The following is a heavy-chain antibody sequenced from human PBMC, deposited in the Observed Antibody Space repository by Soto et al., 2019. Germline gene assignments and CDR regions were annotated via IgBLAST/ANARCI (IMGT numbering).Heavy chain of an antibody. Sequence: GRSLRLSCAASGFDFSLFAMSWVRPAPGKGLEWVSAISGGSRSTFYADSVKGRFTMTRDNSNSMVYLEMGNLRVEDTAVYFCAKYLAGVYSPTTYYFDSWGQGRLVTVSS. V-gene: IGHV3-23*01. CDR1: GFDFSLFA. CDR2: ISGGSRST. D-gene: IGHD1-1*01. J-gene: IGHJ4*02. CDR3: AKYLAGVYSPTTYYFDS.